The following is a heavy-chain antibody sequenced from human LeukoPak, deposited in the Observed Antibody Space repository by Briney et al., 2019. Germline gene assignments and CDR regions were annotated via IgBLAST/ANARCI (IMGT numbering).Heavy chain of an antibody. D-gene: IGHD3-22*01. Sequence: SETLSLTCTVSGGSISSSSYYWGWIRQPPGKGLEWIGSIYYSGSTYYNPSLKSRVTISVDTSKNQFSLKLSSVTAADTAVYYCAREMPYDSSGYYHYYFDYWGQGTLVTVSS. CDR3: AREMPYDSSGYYHYYFDY. J-gene: IGHJ4*02. CDR2: IYYSGST. CDR1: GGSISSSSYY. V-gene: IGHV4-39*07.